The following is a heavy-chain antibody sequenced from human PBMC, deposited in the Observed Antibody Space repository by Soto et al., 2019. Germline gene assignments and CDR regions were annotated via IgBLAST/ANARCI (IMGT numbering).Heavy chain of an antibody. CDR3: AGYNWNYYFDP. V-gene: IGHV4-61*01. Sequence: SETLSLTCTVSGGSVRDGSYYWAWLRQPPGKGLEWIGHIHPSWSTIYNPSLKSRVTISIDTSKSQFSLNLNSMTAADTAVYYCAGYNWNYYFDPWGQGTLVTVS. D-gene: IGHD1-7*01. CDR2: IHPSWST. J-gene: IGHJ5*02. CDR1: GGSVRDGSYY.